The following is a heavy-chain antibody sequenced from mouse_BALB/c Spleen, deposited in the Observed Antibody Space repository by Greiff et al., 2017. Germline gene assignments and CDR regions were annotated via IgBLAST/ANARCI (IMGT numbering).Heavy chain of an antibody. CDR2: ISDGGSYT. D-gene: IGHD1-1*01. V-gene: IGHV5-4*02. J-gene: IGHJ3*01. CDR3: ARALITTVVDWFAY. CDR1: GFTFSDYY. Sequence: EVKVVESGGGLVKPGGSLKLSCAASGFTFSDYYMYWVSQTPEKRLEWVATISDGGSYTYYPDSVKGRFTISRDNAKNNLYLQMSSLKSEDTAMYYCARALITTVVDWFAYWGQGTLVTVSA.